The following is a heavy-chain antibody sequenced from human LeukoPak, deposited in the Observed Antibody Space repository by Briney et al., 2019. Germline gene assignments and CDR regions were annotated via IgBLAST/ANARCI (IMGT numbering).Heavy chain of an antibody. CDR1: DFTFSSYS. CDR2: ISSSGAYI. V-gene: IGHV3-21*01. Sequence: GGSLRPSCVASDFTFSSYSINWVRQAPGKGLEWVSSISSSGAYIYYADSVKGRFTISRDNAKNSLYLQMNRLRAADTALYYCVRSTVVPSAVDYYYYMDVWGKGTTVTVSS. J-gene: IGHJ6*03. CDR3: VRSTVVPSAVDYYYYMDV. D-gene: IGHD2-2*01.